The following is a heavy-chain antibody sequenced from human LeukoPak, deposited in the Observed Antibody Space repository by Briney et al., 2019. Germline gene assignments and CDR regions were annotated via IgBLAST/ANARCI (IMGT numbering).Heavy chain of an antibody. Sequence: GRSLRLSCAASGFTFSSYGMHWVRQAPGKGLEWVAVISYDGSNKYYADSVKGRFTISRDNSKNTLYLQMNSLRAEDTAVYYCAKDSVGSSWYYFQHWGQGTLVTVSS. V-gene: IGHV3-30*18. CDR2: ISYDGSNK. J-gene: IGHJ1*01. D-gene: IGHD6-13*01. CDR3: AKDSVGSSWYYFQH. CDR1: GFTFSSYG.